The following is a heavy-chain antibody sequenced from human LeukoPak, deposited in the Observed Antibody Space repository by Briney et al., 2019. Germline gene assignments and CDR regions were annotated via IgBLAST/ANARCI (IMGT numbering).Heavy chain of an antibody. Sequence: SETLSLTCTVSGASISSSSDYWGWIRQPAGKGLEWIGRIYNSGSTTYNPSLKSRVTMSVDTSKNHFSLKLSSVTAPDTAVYYCARDTGYYYGSGTYLYYFDYWGQGTLVTVSS. CDR2: IYNSGST. V-gene: IGHV4-39*02. CDR1: GASISSSSDY. D-gene: IGHD3-10*01. CDR3: ARDTGYYYGSGTYLYYFDY. J-gene: IGHJ4*02.